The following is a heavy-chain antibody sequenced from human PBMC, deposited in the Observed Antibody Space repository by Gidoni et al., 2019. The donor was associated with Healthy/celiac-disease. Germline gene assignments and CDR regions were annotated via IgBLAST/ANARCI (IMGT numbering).Heavy chain of an antibody. CDR3: AKSDFWSGPWGVFDY. CDR2: ISGSGGST. V-gene: IGHV3-23*01. J-gene: IGHJ4*02. Sequence: EVQLLESGRGLVQPGGSLRLSCAASVLTFSSDAMSWVRQAPGKGLECVSAISGSGGSTYYADSVKGRFTISRDNSKNTLYLQMNSLRAEDTAVYYCAKSDFWSGPWGVFDYWGQGTLVTVSS. CDR1: VLTFSSDA. D-gene: IGHD3-3*01.